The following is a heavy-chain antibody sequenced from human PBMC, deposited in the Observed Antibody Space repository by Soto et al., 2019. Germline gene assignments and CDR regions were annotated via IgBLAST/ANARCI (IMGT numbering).Heavy chain of an antibody. CDR2: IYRDDDK. CDR1: GFSLSTSKVG. CDR3: AHKGGIDYDY. D-gene: IGHD3-16*01. Sequence: QITLKESGPTLVKPTQTLTLTCTFSGFSLSTSKVGVGWIRQPPGKALEWLALIYRDDDKYYSPSLKSRLTITKDTSKNQVVLTMTNVEAVDTGTYYCAHKGGIDYDYWGRGTLVTVSS. V-gene: IGHV2-5*02. J-gene: IGHJ4*02.